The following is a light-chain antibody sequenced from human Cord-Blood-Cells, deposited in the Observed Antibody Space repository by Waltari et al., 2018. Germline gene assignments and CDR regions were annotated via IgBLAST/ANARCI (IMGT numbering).Light chain of an antibody. Sequence: QSALTQPVPVSGSPGQSITISCTGTSSDVGSYNLVSWYQQHPGKAPKLMIYEGSKRPSGVSNRFSGSKSGNTASLTISGLQAEDEADYYCCSYAGSSALVFGGGTKLTVL. CDR1: SSDVGSYNL. J-gene: IGLJ2*01. CDR3: CSYAGSSALV. CDR2: EGS. V-gene: IGLV2-23*01.